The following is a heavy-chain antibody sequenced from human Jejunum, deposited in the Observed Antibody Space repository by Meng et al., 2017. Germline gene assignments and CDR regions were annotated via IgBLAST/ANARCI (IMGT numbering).Heavy chain of an antibody. CDR3: ARAYSDSWGYFDS. Sequence: QVQLQESGPGLVEPSETLSLTCTVSGGSLSPYYWSWIRQPPGKGLEWLGYTSYSGSTNYSPSLKSRVTISVDTSKNHFSLNLNSVTAADTAVYYCARAYSDSWGYFDSWGQGSLVTVSS. CDR2: TSYSGST. CDR1: GGSLSPYY. V-gene: IGHV4-59*01. D-gene: IGHD6-13*01. J-gene: IGHJ4*02.